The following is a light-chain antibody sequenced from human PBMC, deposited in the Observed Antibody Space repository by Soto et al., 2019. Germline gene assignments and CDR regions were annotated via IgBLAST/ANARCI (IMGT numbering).Light chain of an antibody. CDR3: QQYGSSPLT. J-gene: IGKJ1*01. Sequence: EIVLAQSPGTLSLSPGERATLSCRASQSVSSKLAWYQQKPGQAPGLLIYGASSRATGIPDRLSGSGSGTDFTLTISRLEPEDFAVYYCQQYGSSPLTFGQGTKVDIK. CDR2: GAS. V-gene: IGKV3-20*01. CDR1: QSVSSK.